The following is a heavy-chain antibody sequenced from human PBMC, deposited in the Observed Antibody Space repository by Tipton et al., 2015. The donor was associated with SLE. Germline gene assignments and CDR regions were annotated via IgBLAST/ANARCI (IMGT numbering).Heavy chain of an antibody. CDR1: GGTFSSYA. Sequence: QSGPEVKKPGSSVKVSCKASGGTFSSYAISWVRQAPGQGLEWMGGIIPIFGTANYAQKFQGRVTITTDESTSTAYMELSSLRSEDTAVYYCARPIVGATTDAFDIWGQGTMVTVSS. CDR2: IIPIFGTA. J-gene: IGHJ3*02. CDR3: ARPIVGATTDAFDI. V-gene: IGHV1-69*05. D-gene: IGHD1-26*01.